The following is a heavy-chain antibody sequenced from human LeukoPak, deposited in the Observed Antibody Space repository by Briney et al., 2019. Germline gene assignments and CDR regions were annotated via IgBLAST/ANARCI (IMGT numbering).Heavy chain of an antibody. CDR2: ISSSGSTI. CDR3: ASTRNPQLYYDFWSGYYRA. V-gene: IGHV3-11*04. Sequence: KSGGSLRLSCAASGFTFSDYYMSWIRQAPGKGLEWVSYISSSGSTIYYADSVKGRFTISRDNAKTSLYLQMNSLRAEDTAVYYCASTRNPQLYYDFWSGYYRAWGQGTLVTVSS. J-gene: IGHJ5*02. D-gene: IGHD3-3*01. CDR1: GFTFSDYY.